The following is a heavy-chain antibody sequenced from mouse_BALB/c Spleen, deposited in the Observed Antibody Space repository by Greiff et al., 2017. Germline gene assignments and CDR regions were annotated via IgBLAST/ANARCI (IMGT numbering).Heavy chain of an antibody. CDR1: GYTFTSYW. CDR3: TRCWITTLSYWYFDV. J-gene: IGHJ1*01. V-gene: IGHV1-69*02. CDR2: IYPSDSYT. D-gene: IGHD2-4*01. Sequence: QVQLQQPGAELVRPGASVKLSCKASGYTFTSYWINWVKQRPGQGLEWIGNIYPSDSYTNYNQKFKDKATLTLDKSSSTAYMQLSSPTSEDSAVYYCTRCWITTLSYWYFDVWGAGTTVTVSS.